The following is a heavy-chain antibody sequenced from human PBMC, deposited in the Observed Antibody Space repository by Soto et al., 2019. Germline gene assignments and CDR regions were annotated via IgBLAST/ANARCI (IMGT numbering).Heavy chain of an antibody. CDR3: ARDGGYCSGGSCYTDY. CDR1: GGTFSSYA. V-gene: IGHV1-69*01. J-gene: IGHJ4*02. CDR2: IIPIFGTA. D-gene: IGHD2-15*01. Sequence: QVQLVQSGAEVKKPGSSVKVSCKASGGTFSSYAISWVRQAPGQGLEWMGGIIPIFGTANYAQKFQGRVTSTADESTSTAYMELSSLRSEDTAVYYCARDGGYCSGGSCYTDYWGQGTLVTVSS.